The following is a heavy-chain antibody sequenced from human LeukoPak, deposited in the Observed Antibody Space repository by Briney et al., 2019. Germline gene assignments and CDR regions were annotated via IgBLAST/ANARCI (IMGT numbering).Heavy chain of an antibody. Sequence: SRVTISVDTSKNQFSLKLSSVTAADTAVYYCARGPRVFRRWFDPWGQGTLVTVSS. V-gene: IGHV4-34*01. J-gene: IGHJ5*02. CDR3: ARGPRVFRRWFDP.